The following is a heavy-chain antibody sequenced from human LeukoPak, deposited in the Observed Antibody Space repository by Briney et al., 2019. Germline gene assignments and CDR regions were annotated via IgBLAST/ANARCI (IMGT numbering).Heavy chain of an antibody. Sequence: SETLSLTCTVSGGSISSGSYYWSWIRQPAGKGLEWIGRIYTSGSTNYNPSLKSRVIISVDTSKNQFSLELSSVTAADTAVYYCAREDGNYDSSGYYYDYWGQGTLVTVSS. V-gene: IGHV4-61*02. CDR1: GGSISSGSYY. CDR2: IYTSGST. J-gene: IGHJ4*02. D-gene: IGHD3-22*01. CDR3: AREDGNYDSSGYYYDY.